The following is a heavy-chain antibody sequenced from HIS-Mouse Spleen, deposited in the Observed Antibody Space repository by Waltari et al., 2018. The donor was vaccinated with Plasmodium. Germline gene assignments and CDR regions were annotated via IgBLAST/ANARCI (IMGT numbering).Heavy chain of an antibody. CDR3: ARDRITGTSYFDY. CDR2: IYYSGST. V-gene: IGHV4-39*07. D-gene: IGHD1-7*01. Sequence: QLQLQESGPGLVKPSETLSLTCTVSGGSISSSSYSWGWIRQPPGKGLEWLGSIYYSGSTYYNPSLKSRVTISVDTSKNQFSLKLSSVTAADTAVYYCARDRITGTSYFDYWGQGTLVTVSS. CDR1: GGSISSSSYS. J-gene: IGHJ4*02.